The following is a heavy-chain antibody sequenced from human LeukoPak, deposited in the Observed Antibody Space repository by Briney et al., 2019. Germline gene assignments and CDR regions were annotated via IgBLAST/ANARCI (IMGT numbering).Heavy chain of an antibody. CDR3: ARTLWSVSYFDY. J-gene: IGHJ4*02. V-gene: IGHV4-59*08. CDR2: IYYSGST. CDR1: GGSISSYY. D-gene: IGHD3-3*01. Sequence: WETLSLTCTVSGGSISSYYWSWIRQPPGKGLEWIGYIYYSGSTNYNPSLKSRVTISVDTSKNQFSLKLSSVTAADTAVYYCARTLWSVSYFDYWGQGTLVTVSS.